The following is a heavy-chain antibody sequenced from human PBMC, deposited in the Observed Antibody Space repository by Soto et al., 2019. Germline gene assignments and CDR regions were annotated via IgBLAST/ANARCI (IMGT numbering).Heavy chain of an antibody. CDR3: ARTSMTRIDY. CDR1: GGFNNYA. Sequence: SVKVSCKASGGFNNYAISWVRQAPGQGLEWMGVFIPELGTSNYAQRFQGRVTITVDKATNTAYLNLTTLTSEDTAIYYCARTSMTRIDYWRQGTLVTVSS. CDR2: FIPELGTS. J-gene: IGHJ4*02. V-gene: IGHV1-69*06. D-gene: IGHD4-17*01.